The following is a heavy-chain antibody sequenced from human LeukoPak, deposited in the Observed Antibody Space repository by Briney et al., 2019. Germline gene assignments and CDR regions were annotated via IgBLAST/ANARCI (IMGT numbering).Heavy chain of an antibody. D-gene: IGHD3-10*01. V-gene: IGHV4-39*01. CDR2: IFYSGRT. Sequence: SETLSLTCTVSGDSIGGSVDYWVWIRQPPGKGLEWIGSIFYSGRTYYKPSLKSRVTISVDTSKNQFSLKLTSVTAADTAVYYCARQAGSGGCLDYWGQGTLVTVSS. CDR3: ARQAGSGGCLDY. CDR1: GDSIGGSVDY. J-gene: IGHJ4*02.